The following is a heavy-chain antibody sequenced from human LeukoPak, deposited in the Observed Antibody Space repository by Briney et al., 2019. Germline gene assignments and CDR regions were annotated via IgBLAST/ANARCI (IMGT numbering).Heavy chain of an antibody. CDR1: GGSFSGYY. V-gene: IGHV4-34*01. J-gene: IGHJ4*02. D-gene: IGHD1-1*01. CDR2: ITHSGST. Sequence: SETLSLTCAVYGGSFSGYYWSWIRQPPGKGLEWIGEITHSGSTNYNPSLKSRVTISVDTSKNQFSLKLSSVTAADTAVYYCARVDNQNYFSYWGQGTLVTVSS. CDR3: ARVDNQNYFSY.